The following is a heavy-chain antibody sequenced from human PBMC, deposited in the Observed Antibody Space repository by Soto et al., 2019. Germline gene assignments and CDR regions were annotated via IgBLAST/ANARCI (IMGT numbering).Heavy chain of an antibody. Sequence: EVQLVESGGGSVQPGGSLRLSCVASGITFTNYWMHWVRQVPGKGLVWVARVDSDGRGTSYADFVKGRFTISRDNAKNTLYLQRNSLRVEDTAMYYCGTVFENWGHGIPVTVSS. CDR1: GITFTNYW. CDR2: VDSDGRGT. CDR3: GTVFEN. V-gene: IGHV3-74*01. J-gene: IGHJ4*01.